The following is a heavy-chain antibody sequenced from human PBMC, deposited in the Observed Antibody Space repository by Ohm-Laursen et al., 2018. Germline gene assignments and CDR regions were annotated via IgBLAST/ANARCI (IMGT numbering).Heavy chain of an antibody. Sequence: TLSLTCTVSGASISGHYWSWIRQPPGKGLEWIGEINHSGSTNYNPSLKSRVTISVDTSKNQFSLKVSSVTAADTAVYYCARGTYCSGGTCYRGMDVWGQGTTVTVSS. CDR2: INHSGST. D-gene: IGHD2-15*01. CDR3: ARGTYCSGGTCYRGMDV. V-gene: IGHV4-34*01. J-gene: IGHJ6*02. CDR1: GASISGHY.